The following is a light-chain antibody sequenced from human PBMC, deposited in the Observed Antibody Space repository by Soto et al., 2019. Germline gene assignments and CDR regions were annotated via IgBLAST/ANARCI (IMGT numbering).Light chain of an antibody. CDR3: KQCTNWPLWT. J-gene: IGKJ1*01. Sequence: VTHSSATLSLSPEERVTLSCRARQSVGSYLAWYQQKPGQAPRLVIYDASNRATGIPARFSGSGSGTDFTLTISSLEPADFAVYYCKQCTNWPLWTFGQGTKL. CDR2: DAS. CDR1: QSVGSY. V-gene: IGKV3-11*01.